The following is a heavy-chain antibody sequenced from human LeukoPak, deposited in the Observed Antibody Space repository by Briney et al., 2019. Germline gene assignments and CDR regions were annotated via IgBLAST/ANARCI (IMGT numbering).Heavy chain of an antibody. V-gene: IGHV3-30-3*01. CDR1: GFTSSSYA. D-gene: IGHD4-17*01. J-gene: IGHJ4*02. CDR3: ARDEDYGDYPSPPIDY. Sequence: GGSLRLSCAASGFTSSSYAMHWVRQAPGKGLEWVAVISYDGSNKYYADSVKGRFTISRDNSKNTLYLQMNSLRAEDTAVYYCARDEDYGDYPSPPIDYWGQGTLVTVSS. CDR2: ISYDGSNK.